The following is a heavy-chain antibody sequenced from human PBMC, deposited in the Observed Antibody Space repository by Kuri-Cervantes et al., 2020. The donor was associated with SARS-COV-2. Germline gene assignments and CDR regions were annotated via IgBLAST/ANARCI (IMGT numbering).Heavy chain of an antibody. CDR2: IYYSGST. V-gene: IGHV4-39*07. CDR1: GGSISSSSYY. D-gene: IGHD6-13*01. CDR3: ARDPWGIAAALNAFDI. J-gene: IGHJ3*02. Sequence: SETLSLTCTVSGGSISSSSYYWGWIRQPPGKGLEWIGSIYYSGSTYYNPSLKSRVTISVDTSKNQLSLKLSSVTAADTAVYYCARDPWGIAAALNAFDIWGQGTMVTVSS.